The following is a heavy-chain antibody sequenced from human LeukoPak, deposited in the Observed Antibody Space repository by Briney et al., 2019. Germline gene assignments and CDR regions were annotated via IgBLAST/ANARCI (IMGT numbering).Heavy chain of an antibody. V-gene: IGHV3-72*01. Sequence: GGSLRLSCAASGFTFSDHYMAWVRQAPGKGLEWVGRTRNKANSYTTEYAASVKGRFTISRDDSKNSLYLQMNSLKTEDTAVYYCARVNRYSNHCIDYWGQGTLVTVSS. CDR1: GFTFSDHY. J-gene: IGHJ4*02. D-gene: IGHD4-4*01. CDR3: ARVNRYSNHCIDY. CDR2: TRNKANSYTT.